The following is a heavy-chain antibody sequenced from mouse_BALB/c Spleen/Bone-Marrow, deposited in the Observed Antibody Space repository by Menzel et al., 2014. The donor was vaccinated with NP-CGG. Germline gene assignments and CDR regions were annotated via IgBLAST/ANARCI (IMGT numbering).Heavy chain of an antibody. V-gene: IGHV1-5*01. CDR2: IYPGNSDT. J-gene: IGHJ3*01. CDR1: GYSFTSYW. Sequence: VQLQQSGTVLAWPGASVKMFCKASGYSFTSYWMHWVKQRPGQGLEWIGAIYPGNSDTSYNQKFKGKAKLTAVTSASTAYMGRSSLTNEDSAVYYCTRYYYAYDAWFAYWGQGTLVTVSA. D-gene: IGHD1-2*01. CDR3: TRYYYAYDAWFAY.